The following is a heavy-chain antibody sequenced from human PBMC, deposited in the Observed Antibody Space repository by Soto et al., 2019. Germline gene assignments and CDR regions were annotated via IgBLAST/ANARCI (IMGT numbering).Heavy chain of an antibody. CDR3: ARDGFAAYRGSYY. V-gene: IGHV4-39*07. CDR1: GGSISSSSYY. D-gene: IGHD1-26*01. J-gene: IGHJ4*02. CDR2: FYYSGST. Sequence: SETLSLTCTVSGGSISSSSYYWGWIRQPPGKGLEWIGSFYYSGSTYYNPSLKSRVTISVDTAKNQFSLKLCYVTAAATAVYYCARDGFAAYRGSYYWGQGTLVTVSS.